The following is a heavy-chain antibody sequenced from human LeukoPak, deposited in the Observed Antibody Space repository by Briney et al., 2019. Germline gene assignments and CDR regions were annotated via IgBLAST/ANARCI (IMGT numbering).Heavy chain of an antibody. D-gene: IGHD3-16*01. CDR2: INHSGST. J-gene: IGHJ5*02. V-gene: IGHV4-34*01. Sequence: PSETLSLTCAVYGGSFSGYYWSWIRQPPGKGLEWIGEINHSGSTNYNPSLKSRVTISVDTSKNQFSLKLSSVTAADTAVYYCARDRRLPLWTNWFDPWGQGTLVTVSS. CDR1: GGSFSGYY. CDR3: ARDRRLPLWTNWFDP.